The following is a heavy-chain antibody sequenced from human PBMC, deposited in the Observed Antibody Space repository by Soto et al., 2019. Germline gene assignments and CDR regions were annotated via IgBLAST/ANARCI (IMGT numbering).Heavy chain of an antibody. CDR1: GGSISSGGYY. D-gene: IGHD5-18*01. Sequence: SETLSLTCTVSGGSISSGGYYWSWIRQHPGKGLEWIGYIYYSGSTYYNPSLKSRVTISVDTSKNQFSLKLSSVTAADTAVYYCARAGIQLWLYYFDYWGQGTLVTVSS. V-gene: IGHV4-31*03. J-gene: IGHJ4*02. CDR3: ARAGIQLWLYYFDY. CDR2: IYYSGST.